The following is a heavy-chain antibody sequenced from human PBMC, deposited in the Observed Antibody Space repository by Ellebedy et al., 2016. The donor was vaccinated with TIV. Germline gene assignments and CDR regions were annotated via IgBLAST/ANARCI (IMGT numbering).Heavy chain of an antibody. CDR3: ARGSSGRTNAFDI. CDR1: GSTFSNYW. Sequence: GGSLRLSCAASGSTFSNYWMTWVRQAPGKGLEWASAISDSGGKTYYADSVKGRFTVSRDNSRNTLYLHMKSLRVEDTAVYYCARGSSGRTNAFDIWGQGTMVTVSS. CDR2: ISDSGGKT. J-gene: IGHJ3*02. V-gene: IGHV3-23*01. D-gene: IGHD6-19*01.